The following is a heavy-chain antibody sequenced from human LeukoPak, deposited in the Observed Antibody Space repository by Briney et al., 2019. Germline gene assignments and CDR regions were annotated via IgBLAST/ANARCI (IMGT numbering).Heavy chain of an antibody. CDR1: GGSISNY. J-gene: IGHJ4*02. Sequence: PSETLSLTCTVSGGSISNYWSWIRQPPGKGLEWIGYIYYTGSTNYNPSLKSRVTISIDTSKNQFSLKLSSVTAADTAIYYCARGSRYYGSGSYYRFDYWGQGALVTVSS. D-gene: IGHD3-10*01. CDR2: IYYTGST. V-gene: IGHV4-59*01. CDR3: ARGSRYYGSGSYYRFDY.